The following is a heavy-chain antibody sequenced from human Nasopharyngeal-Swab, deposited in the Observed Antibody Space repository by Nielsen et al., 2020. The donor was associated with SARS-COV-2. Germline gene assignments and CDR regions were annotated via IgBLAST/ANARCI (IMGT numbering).Heavy chain of an antibody. D-gene: IGHD5/OR15-5a*01. CDR2: ISHSGST. CDR1: GESFSGHY. CDR3: ARITPSTHNLDY. J-gene: IGHJ4*02. V-gene: IGHV4-34*01. Sequence: SETLSLTCAVYGESFSGHYWTWIRQPPGKGLEWIGEISHSGSTTYNSSLKSRLAMSVDTFKNQFSLKLNSVTAADTAVYYCARITPSTHNLDYWGQGILVTVSS.